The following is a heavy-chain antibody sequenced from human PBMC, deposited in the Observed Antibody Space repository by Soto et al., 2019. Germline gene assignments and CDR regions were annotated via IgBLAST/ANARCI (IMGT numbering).Heavy chain of an antibody. D-gene: IGHD1-7*01. J-gene: IGHJ2*01. CDR2: ISSSSSYI. CDR3: ARDLRDWNYQAPYWYFDL. V-gene: IGHV3-21*01. CDR1: GFTFSSYS. Sequence: EVQLVESGGGLVKPGGSLRLSCAASGFTFSSYSMNWVRQAPGKGLEWVSSISSSSSYIYYADSVKGRFTISRDNAKNSLYLQRNSLRAEDTAVYYCARDLRDWNYQAPYWYFDLWGRGTLVTVSS.